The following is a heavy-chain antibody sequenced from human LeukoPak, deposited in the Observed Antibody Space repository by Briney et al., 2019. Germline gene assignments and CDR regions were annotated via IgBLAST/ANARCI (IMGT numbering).Heavy chain of an antibody. Sequence: GGSLRLSCAASGFTFSSYAMHWVRQAPGKGLEWVAVISYDGSNKYYADSAKGRFTISRDNSKNTLYLQMNSLRAEDTAVYYCASCSGSYGEYGMDVWGQGTTVTVSS. J-gene: IGHJ6*02. CDR1: GFTFSSYA. V-gene: IGHV3-30-3*01. CDR2: ISYDGSNK. CDR3: ASCSGSYGEYGMDV. D-gene: IGHD3-10*02.